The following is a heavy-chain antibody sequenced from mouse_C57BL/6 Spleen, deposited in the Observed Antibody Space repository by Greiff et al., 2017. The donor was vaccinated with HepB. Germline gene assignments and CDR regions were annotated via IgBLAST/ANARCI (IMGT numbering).Heavy chain of an antibody. Sequence: QVHVKQSGAELVRPGTSVKVSCKASGYAFTNYLIEWVKQRPGQGLEWIGVINPGSGGTNYNEKFKGKATLTADKSSSTAYMQLSSLTSEDSAVYFCARSTTVVAPRYWGQGTTLTVSS. V-gene: IGHV1-54*01. D-gene: IGHD1-1*01. CDR1: GYAFTNYL. CDR3: ARSTTVVAPRY. J-gene: IGHJ2*01. CDR2: INPGSGGT.